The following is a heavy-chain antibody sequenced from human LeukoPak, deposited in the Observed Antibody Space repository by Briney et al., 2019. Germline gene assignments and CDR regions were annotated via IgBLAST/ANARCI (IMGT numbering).Heavy chain of an antibody. V-gene: IGHV4-59*01. Sequence: SETLSLTCTVSGDSISSYYWSWIRQPPGKGLEWIGYIYYSGSTNYNPSPKSRVTISVDTSKNQFSLKLSSVTAADTAVYYCARLARYSSSWYIDYWGQGTLVTVSS. D-gene: IGHD6-13*01. J-gene: IGHJ4*02. CDR2: IYYSGST. CDR1: GDSISSYY. CDR3: ARLARYSSSWYIDY.